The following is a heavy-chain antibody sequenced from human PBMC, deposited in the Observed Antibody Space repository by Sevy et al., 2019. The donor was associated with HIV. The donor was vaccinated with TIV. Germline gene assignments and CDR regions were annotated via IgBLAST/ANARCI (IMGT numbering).Heavy chain of an antibody. V-gene: IGHV3-73*01. D-gene: IGHD3-22*01. Sequence: GGSLRLSCAASGFTFSGSAIHWVRQASGKGLEWVGRIRSKPNNYATSYAASVRGRFTISRDNSKNTLYLQMNSLRVEDTVVYYCAKQPYDSGVYQFDYWGQGTLVTVSS. CDR2: IRSKPNNYAT. J-gene: IGHJ4*02. CDR3: AKQPYDSGVYQFDY. CDR1: GFTFSGSA.